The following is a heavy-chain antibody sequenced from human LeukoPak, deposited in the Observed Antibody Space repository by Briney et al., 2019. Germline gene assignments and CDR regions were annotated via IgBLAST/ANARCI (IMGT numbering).Heavy chain of an antibody. J-gene: IGHJ6*03. Sequence: ASVKVSCKASGYTFTGYYMHWVRQAPGQGLEWMGWINPNSGGTNYAQKFQGRVTMTRDTSISTAYMELSRLRSDDTAVYYCAREYSSGWNYYMDVWGKGTTVTVSS. CDR1: GYTFTGYY. CDR2: INPNSGGT. CDR3: AREYSSGWNYYMDV. V-gene: IGHV1-2*02. D-gene: IGHD6-19*01.